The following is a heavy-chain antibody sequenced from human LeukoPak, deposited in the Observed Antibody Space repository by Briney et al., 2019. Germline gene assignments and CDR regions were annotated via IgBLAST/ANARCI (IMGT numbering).Heavy chain of an antibody. V-gene: IGHV3-33*01. CDR1: GFTFSSYG. D-gene: IGHD4-17*01. CDR3: ATDYGDSPAY. Sequence: GGSLRLSCAASGFTFSSYGMHWVRQAPGKGLEWVAVICYDGSNKYYADSVKGRFTISRDNSKNTLYLQMNSLRAEDTAVYYCATDYGDSPAYWGQGTLVTVSS. J-gene: IGHJ4*02. CDR2: ICYDGSNK.